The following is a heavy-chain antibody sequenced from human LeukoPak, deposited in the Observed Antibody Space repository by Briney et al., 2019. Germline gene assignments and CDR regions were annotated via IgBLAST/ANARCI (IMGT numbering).Heavy chain of an antibody. D-gene: IGHD2-15*01. CDR1: GGSFSGYY. CDR2: IHPSGST. V-gene: IGHV4-34*01. Sequence: PSETLSLTCVVYGGSFSGYYRSWIRQPPGEGLEWIGEIHPSGSTEYSPSLDSRVTISVDTSQNQFSLTLTSVTAADTAIYYCARGQDSRKTGYWGQGTLVAVSS. CDR3: ARGQDSRKTGY. J-gene: IGHJ4*02.